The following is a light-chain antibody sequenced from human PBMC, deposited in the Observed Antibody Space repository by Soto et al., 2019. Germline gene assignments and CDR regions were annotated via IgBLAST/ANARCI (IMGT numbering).Light chain of an antibody. V-gene: IGKV1-39*01. CDR2: SAS. J-gene: IGKJ1*01. CDR1: QTVSKF. CDR3: QQTYSLPRT. Sequence: DVQMTQSPSSLSASVGDRVTIACRASQTVSKFVNWYQQKPGKVPDLLIYSASTLYSGVPSRFSASGSGTEFTLTISNLQPEDFATYYCQQTYSLPRTFAQGTKVDIK.